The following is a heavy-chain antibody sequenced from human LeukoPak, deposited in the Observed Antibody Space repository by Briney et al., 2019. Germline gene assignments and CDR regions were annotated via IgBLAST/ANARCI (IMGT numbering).Heavy chain of an antibody. CDR1: GFTFSSYG. CDR3: AKDKTYDDFWSGHDAFDI. J-gene: IGHJ3*02. CDR2: ISGSGGST. V-gene: IGHV3-23*01. D-gene: IGHD3-3*01. Sequence: GGTLRLSCAASGFTFSSYGMSWVRQAPGKGLEWVSAISGSGGSTYYADSVKGRFTISRDNSKNTLYLQMNSLRAGDTAVYYCAKDKTYDDFWSGHDAFDIWGQGTMVTVSS.